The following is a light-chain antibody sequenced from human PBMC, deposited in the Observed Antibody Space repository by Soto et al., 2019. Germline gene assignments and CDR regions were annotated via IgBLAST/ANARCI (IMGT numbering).Light chain of an antibody. CDR2: GNS. CDR1: SSNIGAGYD. Sequence: QSVLTQPPSVSGARGQRVTISCTGSSSNIGAGYDVHWYQQLPGTAPKLLIYGNSNRPSGVPDRFSGSKSGTSASLAITGLQAEDDADYYCQSYDSSLSGVVFGGGTKLTVL. V-gene: IGLV1-40*01. J-gene: IGLJ2*01. CDR3: QSYDSSLSGVV.